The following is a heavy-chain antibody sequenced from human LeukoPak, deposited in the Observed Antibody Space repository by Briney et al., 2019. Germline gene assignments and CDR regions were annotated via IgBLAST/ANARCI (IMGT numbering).Heavy chain of an antibody. J-gene: IGHJ3*02. CDR1: GGSISGTNW. CDR2: IYYSGST. V-gene: IGHV4-4*02. Sequence: SETLSLTCGVSGGSISGTNWWSWVRQPPGQGLEWIGEIYYSGSTFYNPSLKSRVTISIDTSKNQFSLKLSSVTAADTAVYYCASLYYFDSSGYYYGKADIWGQGTMVTVSS. D-gene: IGHD3-22*01. CDR3: ASLYYFDSSGYYYGKADI.